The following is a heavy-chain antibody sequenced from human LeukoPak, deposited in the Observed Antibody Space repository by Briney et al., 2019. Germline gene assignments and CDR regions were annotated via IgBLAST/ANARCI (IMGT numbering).Heavy chain of an antibody. D-gene: IGHD3-22*01. CDR2: ISYDGSNK. CDR3: AKDVGPVVVITPDDWFDP. Sequence: GRSLRLSCAASGFTFSSYGMHWVRQAPGKGLEWVAVISYDGSNKYYADSVKGRFTISRDNSKNTLYLQMNSLRAEDTAVYYCAKDVGPVVVITPDDWFDPWGQGTLVTVSS. J-gene: IGHJ5*02. V-gene: IGHV3-30*18. CDR1: GFTFSSYG.